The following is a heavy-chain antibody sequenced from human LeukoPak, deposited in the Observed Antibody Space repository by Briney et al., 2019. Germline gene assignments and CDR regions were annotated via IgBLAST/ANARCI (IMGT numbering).Heavy chain of an antibody. V-gene: IGHV3-7*01. D-gene: IGHD3-22*01. J-gene: IGHJ1*01. CDR1: GLTFSSYW. Sequence: GGPLRLSCAASGLTFSSYWMTWVRQAPGKGLEWVANIKQDGSEKYYVDSVKGRFTISRDNAKNSLYLQMNSLRAEDTAVYYCATYSSLNTREFQYWGQGTLVTVSP. CDR2: IKQDGSEK. CDR3: ATYSSLNTREFQY.